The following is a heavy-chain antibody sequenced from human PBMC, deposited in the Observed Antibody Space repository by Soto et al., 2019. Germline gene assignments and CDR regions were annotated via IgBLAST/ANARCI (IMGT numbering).Heavy chain of an antibody. V-gene: IGHV1-69*01. J-gene: IGHJ6*02. CDR2: IIPIFGTA. D-gene: IGHD6-13*01. Sequence: QVQLVQSGAEVKKPGSSVKVSCKASGGTFSSYAISWVRQAPGQGLEWMGGIIPIFGTANYAQKFQGRVTITEDESTSTAYMELSSLRSEDTAVYYCARGSPAARGHYYYYGMDVWGQGTTVTVSS. CDR1: GGTFSSYA. CDR3: ARGSPAARGHYYYYGMDV.